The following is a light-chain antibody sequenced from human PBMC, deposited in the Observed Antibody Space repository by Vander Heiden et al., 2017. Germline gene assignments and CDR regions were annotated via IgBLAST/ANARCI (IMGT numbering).Light chain of an antibody. CDR3: QQDATSPWT. J-gene: IGKJ1*01. Sequence: EIVLTQSPGTLSLSPGERATLSCRASQSVSRSYLAWYQQKPGQAPRLLIYGASSRATGIPDRFSGSGSGTDFTLTISRLEPEDFAVYYCQQDATSPWTFGQGTKVEI. V-gene: IGKV3-20*01. CDR1: QSVSRSY. CDR2: GAS.